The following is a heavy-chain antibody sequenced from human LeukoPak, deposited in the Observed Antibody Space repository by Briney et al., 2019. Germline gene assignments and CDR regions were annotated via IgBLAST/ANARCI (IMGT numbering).Heavy chain of an antibody. CDR2: ISSNGGST. V-gene: IGHV3-64D*06. D-gene: IGHD6-13*01. Sequence: GGSLRLSCSASGFTFSSYTMHWVRQAPGKGLEYVSAISSNGGSTNYADSVKGRFTISRDNSKNTLHLQMSSLRAEDTAVYYCVKPGYSSSWFNYWGQGALVTVSS. J-gene: IGHJ4*02. CDR1: GFTFSSYT. CDR3: VKPGYSSSWFNY.